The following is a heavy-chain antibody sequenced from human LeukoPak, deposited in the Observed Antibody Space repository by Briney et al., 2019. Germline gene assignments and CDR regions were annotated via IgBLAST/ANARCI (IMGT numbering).Heavy chain of an antibody. Sequence: SETLSLTCTVSGYSISSGYYWAWIRQPPGKGLEWIGSIYYSGSTYYNPSLKSRVTISVDTSKNQFSLKLSSVTAADTAVYYCARAGGIAAAGLFDYWGQGTLVTVSS. J-gene: IGHJ4*02. V-gene: IGHV4-38-2*02. CDR3: ARAGGIAAAGLFDY. CDR2: IYYSGST. CDR1: GYSISSGYY. D-gene: IGHD6-13*01.